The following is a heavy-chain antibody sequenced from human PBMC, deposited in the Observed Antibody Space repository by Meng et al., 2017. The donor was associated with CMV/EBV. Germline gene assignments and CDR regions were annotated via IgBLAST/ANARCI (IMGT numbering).Heavy chain of an antibody. Sequence: ASVKVSCKASGYTFTSYGISWVRQAPGQGLEWMGWISAYNGNTNYAQKLQGRVTMTTDTSTSTAYMELRSLRSDGTAVYYCARDESWGDFGVVIPLGYWGQGTLVTVSS. V-gene: IGHV1-18*01. D-gene: IGHD3-3*01. CDR3: ARDESWGDFGVVIPLGY. J-gene: IGHJ4*02. CDR1: GYTFTSYG. CDR2: ISAYNGNT.